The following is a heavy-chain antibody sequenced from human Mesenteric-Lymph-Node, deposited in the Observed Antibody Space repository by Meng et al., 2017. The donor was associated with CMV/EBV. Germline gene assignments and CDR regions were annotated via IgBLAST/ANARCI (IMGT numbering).Heavy chain of an antibody. D-gene: IGHD4-17*01. V-gene: IGHV4-61*01. J-gene: IGHJ4*02. CDR2: IYYSGST. CDR3: ARAPVTSRYFDY. CDR1: GGSVSSGSYY. Sequence: SETLSLTCTVSGGSVSSGSYYWSWIRQPPGKGLEWIGYIYYSGSTNYNPSLKSRVTISVDTSKNQFSLKLSSVTAADTAVYYCARAPVTSRYFDYWGQGTLVTVSS.